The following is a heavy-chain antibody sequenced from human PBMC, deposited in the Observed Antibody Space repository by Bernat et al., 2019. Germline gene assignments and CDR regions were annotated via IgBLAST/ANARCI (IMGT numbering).Heavy chain of an antibody. D-gene: IGHD1-26*01. Sequence: EVQLVESGGGLVQPGGSLRLSCAASGFTVSSNYMSWVRQAPGKGLEWVSVIYSGGSTYYADSVKGRFTISRHNSKNTLYLQMNSLRAEDTAVYYCATLGTSGVSGSYLPFDYWGQGTLVTVSS. CDR1: GFTVSSNY. J-gene: IGHJ4*02. V-gene: IGHV3-53*04. CDR3: ATLGTSGVSGSYLPFDY. CDR2: IYSGGST.